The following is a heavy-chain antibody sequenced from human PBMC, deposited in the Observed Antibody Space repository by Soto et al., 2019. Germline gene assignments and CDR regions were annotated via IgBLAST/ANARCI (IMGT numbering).Heavy chain of an antibody. D-gene: IGHD4-17*01. J-gene: IGHJ4*02. Sequence: EVQLESGGGLVKPGGSLRLSCAASGFTFSSYSMNWVRQAPGKGLEWVSSISSSSSYIYYADSVKGRFTISRDNAKNSLYLQMNSLRAEDTAVYYCAREGYGDYPYFDYWGQGTLVTVSS. CDR1: GFTFSSYS. CDR3: AREGYGDYPYFDY. CDR2: ISSSSSYI. V-gene: IGHV3-21*01.